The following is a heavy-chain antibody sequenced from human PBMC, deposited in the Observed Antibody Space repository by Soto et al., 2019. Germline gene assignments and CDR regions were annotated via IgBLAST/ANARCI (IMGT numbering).Heavy chain of an antibody. CDR2: TYYRSRWYN. CDR3: AGTTSHHWLYMDV. V-gene: IGHV6-1*01. CDR1: GDSVSSNSAA. J-gene: IGHJ6*03. Sequence: QVQLQESGPGLVKPSQTLSLTCVISGDSVSSNSAAWNWIRLSPSRGLEWLARTYYRSRWYNDYAVSVRSRITVNPDTSKNQFSLQLTSVTREDTAVYYCAGTTSHHWLYMDVWGKGATVTVSS. D-gene: IGHD1-7*01.